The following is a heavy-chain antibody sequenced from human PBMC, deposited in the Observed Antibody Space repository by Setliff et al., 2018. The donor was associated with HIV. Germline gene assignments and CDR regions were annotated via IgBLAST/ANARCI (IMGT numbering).Heavy chain of an antibody. D-gene: IGHD2-15*01. CDR1: GFTFSSYS. CDR2: ISSSSSTI. Sequence: GGSLRLSCAASGFTFSSYSMNWVRQAPGKGLEWVSYISSSSSTIYYADSVKGRFTISRDNARNTLYLQMNSLRAEDTAVYYCARDWASAGYCSGGSCYAFDIWGQGTMVTVSS. CDR3: ARDWASAGYCSGGSCYAFDI. V-gene: IGHV3-48*01. J-gene: IGHJ3*02.